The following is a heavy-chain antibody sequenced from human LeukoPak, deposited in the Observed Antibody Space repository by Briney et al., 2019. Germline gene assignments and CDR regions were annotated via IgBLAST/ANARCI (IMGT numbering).Heavy chain of an antibody. CDR2: IDWDDDK. CDR3: ARRTRGYHFDD. CDR1: GFSLSTSGMC. Sequence: SGPTLVNPTQTLXPTCTFSGFSLSTSGMCVNWFRQPPGKALEWLARIDWDDDKYYSTSLKTRLTISKDTSKNQVVLTMTNMDPVDTATYFCARRTRGYHFDDWGQGTLVTVSS. D-gene: IGHD1-1*01. J-gene: IGHJ4*02. V-gene: IGHV2-70*11.